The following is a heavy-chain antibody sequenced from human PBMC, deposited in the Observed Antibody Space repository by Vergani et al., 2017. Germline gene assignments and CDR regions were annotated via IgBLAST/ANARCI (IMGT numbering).Heavy chain of an antibody. CDR3: ARDLAYCHEGSCAL. D-gene: IGHD2-15*01. CDR2: VLFDGSNE. V-gene: IGHV3-30*02. J-gene: IGHJ4*02. CDR1: GFTFNRYG. Sequence: QVQLVQSGGGVVQPGGSLRLSCVVSGFTFNRYGMQWVRQAPGKGLEWVAYVLFDGSNEYYADSVKGRFIVSRDNSNDALYLQMNSLRTDDTAVYYCARDLAYCHEGSCALWGQGTVVTVSS.